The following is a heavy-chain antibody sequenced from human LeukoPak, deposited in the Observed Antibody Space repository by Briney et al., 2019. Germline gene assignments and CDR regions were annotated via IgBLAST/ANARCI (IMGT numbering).Heavy chain of an antibody. V-gene: IGHV3-15*01. CDR1: GFTFSSYS. CDR2: IKSNTDGGTT. J-gene: IGHJ4*02. D-gene: IGHD6-19*01. CDR3: TTVPPLYGAVAGPRGY. Sequence: GGSLRLSCAASGFTFSSYSMNWVRQAPGKGLEWVGRIKSNTDGGTTDYAAPVKGRFSISRDDSKNTLYLQMNSLKIEDTAVYYCTTVPPLYGAVAGPRGYWGQGTLVTVSS.